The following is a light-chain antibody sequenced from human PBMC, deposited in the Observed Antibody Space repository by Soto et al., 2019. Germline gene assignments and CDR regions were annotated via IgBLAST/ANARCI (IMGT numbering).Light chain of an antibody. CDR3: QHYNSYSEA. Sequence: DIQMTQSPSTLSASVGYRFTITCRASQTISSWLAWYQQKPGKAPKLLIYKASTLKSGVPSRFSGSGSGTEFTLTISSLQPDDFATYYCQHYNSYSEAFGQGTTGDIK. CDR2: KAS. J-gene: IGKJ1*01. CDR1: QTISSW. V-gene: IGKV1-5*03.